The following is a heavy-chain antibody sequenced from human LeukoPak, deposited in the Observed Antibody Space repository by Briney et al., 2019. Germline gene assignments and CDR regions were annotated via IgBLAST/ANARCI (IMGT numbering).Heavy chain of an antibody. V-gene: IGHV4-39*07. CDR2: IHHSGNT. D-gene: IGHD1-14*01. J-gene: IGHJ5*02. Sequence: SETLSLTCTVSGGSISSYSYYWGWIRQPPGKGLEWIGEIHHSGNTNYNPSLRSRVTISVDKSKNQFSLRLTSVTAADTAVYYCATGSPQNPWGRGTLVTVSS. CDR3: ATGSPQNP. CDR1: GGSISSYSYY.